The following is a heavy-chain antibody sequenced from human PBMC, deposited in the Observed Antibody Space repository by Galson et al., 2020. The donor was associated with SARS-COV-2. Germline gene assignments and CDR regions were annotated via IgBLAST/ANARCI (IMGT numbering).Heavy chain of an antibody. D-gene: IGHD3-22*01. CDR1: GFTFSSYS. CDR3: ASNYYDSSGYMLGLSP. Sequence: GEPLKISRAASGFTFSSYSMNWVRQAPGKGLEWVSSISSSSSYIYYADSGKGRFTISRDNAKNSLYLQMNSPRAEDTAVYYCASNYYDSSGYMLGLSPWGQETLVTVSS. CDR2: ISSSSSYI. V-gene: IGHV3-21*01. J-gene: IGHJ5*02.